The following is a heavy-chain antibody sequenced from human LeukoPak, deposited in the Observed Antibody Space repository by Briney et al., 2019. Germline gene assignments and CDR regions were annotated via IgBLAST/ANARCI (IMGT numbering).Heavy chain of an antibody. CDR1: GYTFTDYY. CDR3: ARVYSSSWYGFDAFDI. J-gene: IGHJ3*02. V-gene: IGHV1-2*02. Sequence: ASVKVSCKASGYTFTDYYIHWVRQAPGQGLEWMGWINPNSGGTNYAQKFQGRVTMTRDTSISTAYMELSRLRSDDTAVYYCARVYSSSWYGFDAFDIWGQGTMVTVSS. D-gene: IGHD6-13*01. CDR2: INPNSGGT.